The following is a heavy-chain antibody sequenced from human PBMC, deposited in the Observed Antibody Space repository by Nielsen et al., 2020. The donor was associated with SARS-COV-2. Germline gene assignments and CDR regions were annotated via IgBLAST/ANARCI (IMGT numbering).Heavy chain of an antibody. V-gene: IGHV3-9*01. D-gene: IGHD3-22*01. CDR2: ISWNSGSI. J-gene: IGHJ2*01. CDR3: ARGIPDSSGYTLLWEAYWYFDL. Sequence: WIRQPPGKGLEWVSGISWNSGSIGYADSVKGRFTISRDNAKNSLYLQMNSLRAEDTALYYCARGIPDSSGYTLLWEAYWYFDLWGRGTLVTVSS.